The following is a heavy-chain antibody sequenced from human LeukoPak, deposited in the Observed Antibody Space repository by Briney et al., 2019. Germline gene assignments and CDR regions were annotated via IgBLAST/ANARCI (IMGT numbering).Heavy chain of an antibody. V-gene: IGHV3-30*04. Sequence: GGSLRLSCAASGFTFSSYAMHCVRQAPGKGLEWVAFISYDGSDKYYADSVKGRFTISRDNSNNTLYLQMNSLRAEDTAVFYCARYDYMDVWGKGTTVTVSS. J-gene: IGHJ6*03. CDR1: GFTFSSYA. CDR3: ARYDYMDV. CDR2: ISYDGSDK.